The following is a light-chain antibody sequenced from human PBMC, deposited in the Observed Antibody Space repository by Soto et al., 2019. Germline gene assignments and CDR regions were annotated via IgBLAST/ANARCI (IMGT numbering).Light chain of an antibody. Sequence: DIQMTQSPSTLSGSVGDRVTITCRASQSIGNWLAWYQQKPGKAPNLLIYDASTLESGVPSRFRGSGSGTELTITISSLQPDDFETYYCQQYNSSPWTFGQGTKVDIK. CDR2: DAS. J-gene: IGKJ1*01. CDR3: QQYNSSPWT. CDR1: QSIGNW. V-gene: IGKV1-5*01.